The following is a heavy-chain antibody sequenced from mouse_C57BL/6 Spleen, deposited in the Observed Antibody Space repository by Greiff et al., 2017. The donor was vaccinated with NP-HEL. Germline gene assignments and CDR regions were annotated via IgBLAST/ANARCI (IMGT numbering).Heavy chain of an antibody. Sequence: EVMLVESEGGLVQPGSSMKLSCTASGFTFSDYYMAWVRQVPEKGLEWVANINYDGSSTYYLDSLKSRFIISRDNAKNILYLQMSSLKSEDTATYYCARGIYYYGSKGWYFDVWGTGTTVTVSS. CDR2: INYDGSST. CDR3: ARGIYYYGSKGWYFDV. CDR1: GFTFSDYY. D-gene: IGHD1-1*01. J-gene: IGHJ1*03. V-gene: IGHV5-16*01.